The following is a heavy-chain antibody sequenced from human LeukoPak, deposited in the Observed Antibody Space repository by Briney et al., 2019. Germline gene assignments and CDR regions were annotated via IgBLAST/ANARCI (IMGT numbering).Heavy chain of an antibody. CDR1: GGSFSGYY. CDR3: ARQPYYYESSGYYYFDY. Sequence: SETLSLTCAVYGGSFSGYYWRWIRQPPGKGLEWIGKINHSGSTNYNPSLKSRVTISVDTSKNQFSLKLSSVTAADTAVYYCARQPYYYESSGYYYFDYWGQGTQVTVSS. CDR2: INHSGST. J-gene: IGHJ4*02. D-gene: IGHD3-22*01. V-gene: IGHV4-34*01.